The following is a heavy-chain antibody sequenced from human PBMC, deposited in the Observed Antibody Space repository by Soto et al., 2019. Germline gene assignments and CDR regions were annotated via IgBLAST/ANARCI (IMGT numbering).Heavy chain of an antibody. J-gene: IGHJ6*02. V-gene: IGHV3-15*01. Sequence: EVQLVESGGGLVKPGGSLRLSCAASGFTFSNAWMNWVRQAPGKGLEWVGRIKSKSDGETTDYAAPVKGRFTISRDDSKNTLYLQMNSLKTEDTAVYYCTTGLTDYYDSSGYYWAGGMDVWGQGITVTVSS. CDR1: GFTFSNAW. CDR3: TTGLTDYYDSSGYYWAGGMDV. D-gene: IGHD3-22*01. CDR2: IKSKSDGETT.